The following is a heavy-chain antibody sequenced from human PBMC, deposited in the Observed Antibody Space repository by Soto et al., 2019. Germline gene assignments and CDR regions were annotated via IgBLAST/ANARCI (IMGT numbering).Heavy chain of an antibody. CDR1: GDSVSRNSAD. J-gene: IGHJ4*02. CDR3: ARGELDY. D-gene: IGHD1-1*01. Sequence: QTPSLTCAISGDSVSRNSADWNWIRQSPPRGLVWLGRTYYSSQWYNDYAVSVKSRITNNPDTAKNQFSLHLNAVTPEGTAVYYCARGELDYWGQGTLVTVSS. V-gene: IGHV6-1*01. CDR2: TYYSSQWYN.